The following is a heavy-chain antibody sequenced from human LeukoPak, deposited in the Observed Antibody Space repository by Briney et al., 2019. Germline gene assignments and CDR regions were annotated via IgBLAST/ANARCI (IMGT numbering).Heavy chain of an antibody. CDR1: GFSFSTYD. CDR2: IQYDGSNK. V-gene: IGHV3-30*02. J-gene: IGHJ4*02. CDR3: ARHLTYAFDY. Sequence: GGSLRLSCAASGFSFSTYDMHWVRQAPGKGLEWVAYIQYDGSNKYFADSMKGRFTISRDNSKSTLYLQMNSLRAEDTAVYYCARHLTYAFDYWGQGTLVTVSS. D-gene: IGHD4-17*01.